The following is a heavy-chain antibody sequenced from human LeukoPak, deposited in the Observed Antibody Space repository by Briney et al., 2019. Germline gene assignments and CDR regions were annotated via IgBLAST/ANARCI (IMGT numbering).Heavy chain of an antibody. CDR2: INPNSGGT. CDR3: AEGNDFWSAFDI. Sequence: ASVKVSCKASGYTFTGYYMHWVRQAPGQGLEWMGWINPNSGGTNYAQKFRGRVTMTRDTSISTAYMELSRLRSDDTAVYYCAEGNDFWSAFDIWGQGTMVTVSS. D-gene: IGHD3-3*01. V-gene: IGHV1-2*02. J-gene: IGHJ3*02. CDR1: GYTFTGYY.